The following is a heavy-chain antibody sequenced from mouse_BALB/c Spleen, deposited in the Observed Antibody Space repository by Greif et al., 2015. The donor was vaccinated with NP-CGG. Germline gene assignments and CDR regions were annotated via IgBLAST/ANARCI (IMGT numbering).Heavy chain of an antibody. Sequence: EVKLMESGGGLVQPGGSRKLSCAASGFTFSSFGMHWVRQAPEKGLEWVAYISRGSSTIYYADTVKGRFTISRDIPKNTLFLQMTSLRSDDTALYYCARSGWDVCCDFDVWGAGTTVTVSS. J-gene: IGHJ1*01. CDR1: GFTFSSFG. CDR3: ARSGWDVCCDFDV. CDR2: ISRGSSTI. D-gene: IGHD3-1*01. V-gene: IGHV5-17*02.